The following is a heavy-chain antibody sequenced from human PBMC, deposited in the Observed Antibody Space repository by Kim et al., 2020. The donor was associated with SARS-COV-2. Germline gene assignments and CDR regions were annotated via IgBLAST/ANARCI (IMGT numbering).Heavy chain of an antibody. D-gene: IGHD3-10*01. CDR3: ASIRITMVRGVIYYYGMDV. CDR1: GYSFTSYW. J-gene: IGHJ6*02. Sequence: GESLKISCKGSGYSFTSYWISWVRQMPGKGLEWMGRIDPSDSYTNYSPSFQGHVTISADKSISTAYLQWSSLKASDTAMYYCASIRITMVRGVIYYYGMDVWGQGTTVTVSS. V-gene: IGHV5-10-1*01. CDR2: IDPSDSYT.